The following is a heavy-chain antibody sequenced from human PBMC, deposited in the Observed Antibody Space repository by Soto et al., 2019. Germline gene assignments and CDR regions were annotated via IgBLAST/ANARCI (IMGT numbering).Heavy chain of an antibody. Sequence: QVQLVQSGAEVKKPGSSVKVSCKASGGTFSSYAISWVRQAPGQGLEWMGGIIPIFGTANYEQKFQGRVTITADESTSTAYMELSSLRSEDTAVYYCARARAAAGTPPGDYYYYYGMDVWGQGTTVTVSS. CDR1: GGTFSSYA. J-gene: IGHJ6*02. D-gene: IGHD6-13*01. V-gene: IGHV1-69*12. CDR3: ARARAAAGTPPGDYYYYYGMDV. CDR2: IIPIFGTA.